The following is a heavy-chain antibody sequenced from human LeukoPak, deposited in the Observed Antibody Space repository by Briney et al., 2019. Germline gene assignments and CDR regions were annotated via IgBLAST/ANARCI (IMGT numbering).Heavy chain of an antibody. CDR2: IYISGST. CDR1: GGSIGGYY. J-gene: IGHJ4*02. V-gene: IGHV4-4*09. CDR3: ARGLGVVVIPAMGYYFDY. Sequence: PSETLSLTCTVSGGSIGGYYWTWIRQPPGKGLEWIGYIYISGSTNYNPSLQSRVTISVDTSKNQFSLKLSSVTAADTAVYYCARGLGVVVIPAMGYYFDYWGQGTLVTVSS. D-gene: IGHD3-22*01.